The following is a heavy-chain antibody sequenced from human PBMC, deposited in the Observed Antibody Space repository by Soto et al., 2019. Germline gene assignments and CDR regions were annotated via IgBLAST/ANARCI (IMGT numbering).Heavy chain of an antibody. CDR1: GFTFSSYG. CDR3: ARDVVWVDIAAFRGHYYGMDV. D-gene: IGHD5-12*01. V-gene: IGHV3-33*01. Sequence: QVQLVESGGGVVQPGRSLRLSCAASGFTFSSYGMHWVRQAPGKGLEWVAVIWYDGSNKYYADSVKGRFTISRDNSKNTLYLQMNSLRAGDTAVYYWARDVVWVDIAAFRGHYYGMDVWGQGTTVTVSS. J-gene: IGHJ6*02. CDR2: IWYDGSNK.